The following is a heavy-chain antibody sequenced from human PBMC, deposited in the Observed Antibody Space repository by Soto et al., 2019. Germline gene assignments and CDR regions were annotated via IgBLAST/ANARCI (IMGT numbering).Heavy chain of an antibody. V-gene: IGHV4-59*01. CDR1: GCTISSYF. CDR3: AAGEASSWNLAPYYLDF. D-gene: IGHD6-13*01. CDR2: IHSSGTT. J-gene: IGHJ4*02. Sequence: SETLTLTCAASGCTISSYFLTWIRQPPGKGLEWVGYIHSSGTTSFFPSYNPSLRSRVTISDDTSKNQFYIKLLSVTTADTAEYFCAAGEASSWNLAPYYLDFWGQGTLVTVSS.